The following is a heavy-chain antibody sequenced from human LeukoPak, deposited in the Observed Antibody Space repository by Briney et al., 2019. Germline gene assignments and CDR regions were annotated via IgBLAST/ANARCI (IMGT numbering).Heavy chain of an antibody. Sequence: ASVKVSCKASGGTFSSYAISWVRQAPGQGLEWMGGIIPILGTANYAQKFQGRVTITADESTSTAYMELSSLRSEDTAIYYCASPVKYYDTWSGYPPFDYWGQGTLVTVSS. V-gene: IGHV1-69*13. D-gene: IGHD3-3*01. CDR1: GGTFSSYA. CDR3: ASPVKYYDTWSGYPPFDY. CDR2: IIPILGTA. J-gene: IGHJ4*02.